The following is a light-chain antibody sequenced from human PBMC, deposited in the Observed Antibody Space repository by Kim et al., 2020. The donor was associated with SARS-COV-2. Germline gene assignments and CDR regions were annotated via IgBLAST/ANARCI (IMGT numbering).Light chain of an antibody. CDR2: GAA. CDR3: QQYGSSRWT. CDR1: QSVSSSY. J-gene: IGKJ1*01. V-gene: IGKV3-20*01. Sequence: PGERATRACRASQSVSSSYLAWYQQKPGQAPRLRIYGAASRATGIPDRFSGSGSGTDFTLTISRVEPEDIAVYYCQQYGSSRWTFGQGTKVDIK.